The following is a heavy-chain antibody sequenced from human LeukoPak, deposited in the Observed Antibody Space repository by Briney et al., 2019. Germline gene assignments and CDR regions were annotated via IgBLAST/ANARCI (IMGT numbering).Heavy chain of an antibody. CDR3: AANGYYTIEY. CDR2: IYYSGST. Sequence: SETLSLTCTVSGGSISSNNYNWGWIRQPPGKGLEWIGNIYYSGSTYYNPSLKSRVTISVDTSKNQFSLNFNSMSAADSAVYYCAANGYYTIEYWGQGTLVTVSS. CDR1: GGSISSNNYN. J-gene: IGHJ4*02. D-gene: IGHD1-26*01. V-gene: IGHV4-39*07.